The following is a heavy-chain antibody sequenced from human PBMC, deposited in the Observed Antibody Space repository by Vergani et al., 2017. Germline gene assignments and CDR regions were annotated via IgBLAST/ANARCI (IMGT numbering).Heavy chain of an antibody. D-gene: IGHD1-26*01. CDR1: GGSLRGYY. J-gene: IGHJ3*01. CDR2: INHSGTI. CDR3: ARRAERWETLLRDDFDV. Sequence: QVQLQQWGPGLLKPSETLSLTCAVYGGSLRGYYWSWIRLAPGKGLEWIGEINHSGTINYNPTLKSPFNVSIDTSRDHFALKLRSVSAADTAVYFCARRAERWETLLRDDFDVWGQGTFVTVS. V-gene: IGHV4-34*01.